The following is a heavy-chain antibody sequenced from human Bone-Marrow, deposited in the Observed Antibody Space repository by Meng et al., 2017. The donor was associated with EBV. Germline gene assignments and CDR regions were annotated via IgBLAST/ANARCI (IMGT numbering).Heavy chain of an antibody. D-gene: IGHD3-22*01. Sequence: QVQLVQSGDEVKEPGASVQVSCKASGYTFTSYGISWVRQAPGQGLEWMGWISAYNGNTNYAQKLQGRVTMTTDTSTSTAYMELRSLRSDDTAVYYCARDPSTYYYDSSGYFYWGQGTLVTVSS. J-gene: IGHJ4*02. CDR2: ISAYNGNT. CDR3: ARDPSTYYYDSSGYFY. CDR1: GYTFTSYG. V-gene: IGHV1-18*01.